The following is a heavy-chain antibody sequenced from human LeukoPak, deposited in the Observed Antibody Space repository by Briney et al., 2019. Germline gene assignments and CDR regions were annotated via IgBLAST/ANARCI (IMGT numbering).Heavy chain of an antibody. Sequence: GGSLRLSCAATGFTSVNYAMSWVRQAPGKGLEWVSAISGSGGRPFYADSVKGRFTISRDTSRNTLYLHMNSLRAEDTAIYFCAKGAGDFVVVPADYDFDVWGQGTTVTVSS. J-gene: IGHJ6*02. CDR1: GFTSVNYA. CDR3: AKGAGDFVVVPADYDFDV. D-gene: IGHD2-2*01. CDR2: ISGSGGRP. V-gene: IGHV3-23*01.